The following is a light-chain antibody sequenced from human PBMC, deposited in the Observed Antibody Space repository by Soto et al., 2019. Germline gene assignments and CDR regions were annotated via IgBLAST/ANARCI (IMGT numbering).Light chain of an antibody. CDR2: EVS. CDR3: SSYTSSSTLV. V-gene: IGLV2-14*01. CDR1: RIDVGGYNY. J-gene: IGLJ1*01. Sequence: QSVLTQPASGSGSPGHSIPISCTETRIDVGGYNYVSWYQQHPGKPPKLMIYEVSNRPSGVSNRFSGSKSGNTASLTISGLQAEDEADYYCSSYTSSSTLVFGTGTKLTVL.